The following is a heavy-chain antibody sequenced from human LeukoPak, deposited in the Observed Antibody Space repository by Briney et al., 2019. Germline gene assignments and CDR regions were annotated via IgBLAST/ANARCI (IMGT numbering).Heavy chain of an antibody. Sequence: VASVKVSCKASGGTFSSYAISWVRQAPGQGLEWMGRIIPKLGIANYAQKFQGRLTNTADKHPHTANMELSSLRSEDTAVYYCARGPGLPSQTPFDPWGQGTLVTVSS. CDR2: IIPKLGIA. V-gene: IGHV1-69*04. J-gene: IGHJ5*02. CDR3: ARGPGLPSQTPFDP. CDR1: GGTFSSYA. D-gene: IGHD2-15*01.